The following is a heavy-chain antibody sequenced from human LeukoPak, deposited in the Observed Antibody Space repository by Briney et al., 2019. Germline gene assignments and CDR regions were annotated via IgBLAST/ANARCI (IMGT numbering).Heavy chain of an antibody. Sequence: PGRSLRLSCAASGFTFSSYAMHWVRQAPCKGLEWVAVISYDGSNKYYADSVKGRFTISRDNSKNTLYLQMNSLRAEDTAVYYCARDKGADTRDYWGQGTLVTVSS. CDR3: ARDKGADTRDY. CDR2: ISYDGSNK. CDR1: GFTFSSYA. D-gene: IGHD5-18*01. J-gene: IGHJ4*02. V-gene: IGHV3-30-3*01.